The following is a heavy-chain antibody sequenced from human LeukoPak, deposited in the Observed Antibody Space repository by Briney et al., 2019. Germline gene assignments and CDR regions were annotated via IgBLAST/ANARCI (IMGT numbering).Heavy chain of an antibody. D-gene: IGHD5-18*01. CDR2: INAGNGNT. CDR1: GYTFISYA. V-gene: IGHV1-3*01. J-gene: IGHJ5*02. CDR3: ARATALLWFFTVVENWFDP. Sequence: ASVNVSCKASGYTFISYAMHWVRQAPGQRLEWMGWINAGNGNTKYSQKFQGRVTITRDTSASTAYMELSSLRSEDTAVYYCARATALLWFFTVVENWFDPWGQGTLVTVSS.